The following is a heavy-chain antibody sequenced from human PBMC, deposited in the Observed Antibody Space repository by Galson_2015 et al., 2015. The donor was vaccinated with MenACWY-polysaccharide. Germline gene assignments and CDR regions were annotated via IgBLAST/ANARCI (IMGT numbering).Heavy chain of an antibody. J-gene: IGHJ4*02. CDR1: GYTFTNYG. Sequence: SVKVSCKASGYTFTNYGLHWVRQAPGQRLEWMGRINAGNGNTKHSQKFQGSVTITRDTSASTAYMELSSLRSEDTAVYHCARKGDYPGFDYWGQGTLVTASS. V-gene: IGHV1-3*01. CDR2: INAGNGNT. D-gene: IGHD4-17*01. CDR3: ARKGDYPGFDY.